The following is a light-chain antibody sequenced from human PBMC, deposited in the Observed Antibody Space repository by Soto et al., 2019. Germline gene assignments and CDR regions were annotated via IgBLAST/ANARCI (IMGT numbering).Light chain of an antibody. CDR3: QQYGNWPVT. Sequence: EIVLTHSPGTLSLSPCERATLSSSASQSVSSNHLAWYQQKPGQAPGLLIYDTSTRASGVPDRFSGSGSGTEFTLTISSLESEDFAVYYCQQYGNWPVTFGQGTRLEIK. CDR2: DTS. V-gene: IGKV3-20*01. CDR1: QSVSSNH. J-gene: IGKJ5*01.